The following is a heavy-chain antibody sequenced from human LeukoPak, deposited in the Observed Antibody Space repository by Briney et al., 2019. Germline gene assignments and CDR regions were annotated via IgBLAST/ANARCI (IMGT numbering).Heavy chain of an antibody. V-gene: IGHV3-30*02. CDR1: GFIFSSYG. CDR2: IRYDGSNK. Sequence: PGGSLRLSCVASGFIFSSYGMHWVRQAPGKGLDWVAFIRYDGSNKYYADSVKGRFTISRDNSKNTLYLQMNSLRAEDTAVYYCAKVRYYYDSSGYLGGLDYWGQGTLVTVSS. CDR3: AKVRYYYDSSGYLGGLDY. D-gene: IGHD3-22*01. J-gene: IGHJ4*02.